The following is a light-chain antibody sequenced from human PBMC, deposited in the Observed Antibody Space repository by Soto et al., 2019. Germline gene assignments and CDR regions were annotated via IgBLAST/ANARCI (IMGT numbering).Light chain of an antibody. CDR3: CSYTTSNTRQIV. Sequence: SALTQPASLSGSPGQSITLSCTGTSSDVGGYNYVSWYQQHPGKAPKFMIYDVSNRPSGVSNRFSGCKSGNTASLTISGLQAEDEADYYCCSYTTSNTRQIVFGTGTKVTVL. CDR2: DVS. V-gene: IGLV2-14*01. J-gene: IGLJ1*01. CDR1: SSDVGGYNY.